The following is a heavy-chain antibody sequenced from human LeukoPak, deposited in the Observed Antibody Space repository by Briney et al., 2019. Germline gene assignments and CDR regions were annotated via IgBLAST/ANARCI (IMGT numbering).Heavy chain of an antibody. CDR2: ISGSGGST. J-gene: IGHJ4*02. D-gene: IGHD3-22*01. Sequence: GGSLRLSCAASGFTFSSYAMSWVRQAPGKGLEWVSAISGSGGSTYYADSVKGRFTISRDNSKNTLYLQINSLRAEDTAVYYCAKDPFTDYYDSSGYYDYWGQGTLVTVSS. CDR1: GFTFSSYA. CDR3: AKDPFTDYYDSSGYYDY. V-gene: IGHV3-23*01.